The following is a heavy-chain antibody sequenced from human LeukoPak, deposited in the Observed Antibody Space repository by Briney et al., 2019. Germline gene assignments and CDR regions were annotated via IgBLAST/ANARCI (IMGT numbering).Heavy chain of an antibody. D-gene: IGHD3-10*01. CDR1: GFTFRTYV. CDR3: AGAYNYGSGSYGPFDY. J-gene: IGHJ4*02. CDR2: ISGSGGNT. Sequence: GGSLRLSCAASGFTFRTYVMSWVRRAPGQGLEWLSSISGSGGNTEYADSVKGRFTMSRDNSKNTQYLQMNSLRAEDTAVYYCAGAYNYGSGSYGPFDYWGQGTLVTVSS. V-gene: IGHV3-23*01.